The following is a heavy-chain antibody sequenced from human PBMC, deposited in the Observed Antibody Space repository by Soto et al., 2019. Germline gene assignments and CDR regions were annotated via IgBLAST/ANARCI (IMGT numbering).Heavy chain of an antibody. CDR3: AREWRDYYFDY. V-gene: IGHV4-31*03. CDR2: IYYSGST. CDR1: GGSISSGGYY. Sequence: QVQLQESSPGLVKPSQILSLTCTVSGGSISSGGYYWSWIRQHPGKGLEWIGYIYYSGSTYYNPSLSSRVTISVDTSKNQFSLKLSSVTAADTAVYYCAREWRDYYFDYWGQGTLVTVSS. J-gene: IGHJ4*02.